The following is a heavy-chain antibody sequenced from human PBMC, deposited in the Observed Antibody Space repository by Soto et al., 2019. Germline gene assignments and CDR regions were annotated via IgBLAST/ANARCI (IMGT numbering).Heavy chain of an antibody. CDR3: ACGRNEYSSSVTSSSPPSGGIYYGMDA. Sequence: GASVKVSCKASGGTFSSYAISWVRQAPGQGLEWMGGIIPIFGTANYAQKFQGRVTITADESTSTAYMELSSLRSEDTAVYYCACGRNEYSSSVTSSSPPSGGIYYGMDAWGQGTTVTVSS. CDR1: GGTFSSYA. J-gene: IGHJ6*02. CDR2: IIPIFGTA. D-gene: IGHD6-6*01. V-gene: IGHV1-69*13.